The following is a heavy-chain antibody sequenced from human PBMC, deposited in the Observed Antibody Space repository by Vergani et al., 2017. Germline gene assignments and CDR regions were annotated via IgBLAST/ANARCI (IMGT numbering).Heavy chain of an antibody. D-gene: IGHD1-26*01. Sequence: QLQLQESGPGLVKPSETLSLTCTVSGGSISSSSYYWGWIRQPPGKGLERIGSIYYSGSTYYNPSLKSRVTISVDTSKNQFSLKLSSVTAADTAVYYCARAATTRSYYYMDVWGKGTTVTVSS. CDR2: IYYSGST. V-gene: IGHV4-39*07. J-gene: IGHJ6*03. CDR3: ARAATTRSYYYMDV. CDR1: GGSISSSSYY.